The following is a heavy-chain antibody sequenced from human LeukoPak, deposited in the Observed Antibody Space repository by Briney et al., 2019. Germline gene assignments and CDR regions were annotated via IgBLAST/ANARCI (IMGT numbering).Heavy chain of an antibody. V-gene: IGHV4-39*07. CDR3: ARDKTSTYYDFWSGRTRGAFDI. CDR1: GGSISSSSYY. CDR2: INHSGST. D-gene: IGHD3-3*01. Sequence: SETLSLTCTVSGGSISSSSYYWGWIRQPPGKGLEWIGEINHSGSTNCNPSLKSRVTISVDTSKNQFSLKLSSVTAADTAVYYCARDKTSTYYDFWSGRTRGAFDIWGQGTMVTVSS. J-gene: IGHJ3*02.